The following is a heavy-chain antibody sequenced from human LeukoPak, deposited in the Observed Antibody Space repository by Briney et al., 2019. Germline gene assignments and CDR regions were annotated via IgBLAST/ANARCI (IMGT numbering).Heavy chain of an antibody. V-gene: IGHV1-69*04. CDR1: GGTLSSYA. CDR3: ARGQIVVPAVMEYGMDV. Sequence: SVKVSCKASGGTLSSYAISWVRQAPGQGLEWMGRIIPILGIANYAQKFQGRVTITADKSTSTAYMELSSLRSEDTAVYYCARGQIVVPAVMEYGMDVWGQGTTVTVSS. J-gene: IGHJ6*02. D-gene: IGHD2-2*01. CDR2: IIPILGIA.